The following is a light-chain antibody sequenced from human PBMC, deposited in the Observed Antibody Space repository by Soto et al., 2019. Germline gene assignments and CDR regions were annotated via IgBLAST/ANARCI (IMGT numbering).Light chain of an antibody. CDR3: QQSYSTPGT. J-gene: IGKJ4*01. CDR2: AAS. CDR1: QSISSY. V-gene: IGKV1-39*01. Sequence: DIQMTQSPSSLSSSVGDRVTITCRASQSISSYLNWYQQKPGKAPKLLIYAASSLQSGVPSRFSGSGSGTDFTLTISSXQPEDFATYYCQQSYSTPGTFGGGTKVDIK.